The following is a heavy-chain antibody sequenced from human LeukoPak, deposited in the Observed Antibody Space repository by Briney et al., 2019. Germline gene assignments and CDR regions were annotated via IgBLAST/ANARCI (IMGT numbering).Heavy chain of an antibody. J-gene: IGHJ6*03. V-gene: IGHV3-7*01. CDR3: ASQYSSSSQYYYYYMDV. D-gene: IGHD6-6*01. CDR2: IKQDGSQK. Sequence: GGSLRLSCAASGFTFSSYWMSWVRQAPGKGLEWVANIKQDGSQKYYVDSVKGRFTISRDNAKNSLYLQMNSLRAEDTAVYYCASQYSSSSQYYYYYMDVWGKGTTVTVSS. CDR1: GFTFSSYW.